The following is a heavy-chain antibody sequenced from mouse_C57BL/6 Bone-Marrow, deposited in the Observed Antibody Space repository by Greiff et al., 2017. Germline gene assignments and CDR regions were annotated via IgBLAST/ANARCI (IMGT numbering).Heavy chain of an antibody. Sequence: EVQLVESGGGLVQPGGSLKLSCAASGFTFSDYYMYWVRQTPEKRLEWVAYISNGGGSTYYPDTVKGRFTISRDNAKNTLYLQMSRLNSEDTAMYYCARHRYSNYLDYWGQGTTLTVAS. V-gene: IGHV5-12*01. CDR2: ISNGGGST. J-gene: IGHJ2*01. D-gene: IGHD2-14*01. CDR1: GFTFSDYY. CDR3: ARHRYSNYLDY.